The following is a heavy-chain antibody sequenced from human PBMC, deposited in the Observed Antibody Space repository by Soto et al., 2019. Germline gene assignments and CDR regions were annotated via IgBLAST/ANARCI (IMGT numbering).Heavy chain of an antibody. D-gene: IGHD3-10*01. CDR1: GGSISGYY. CDR2: IYYSGTT. V-gene: IGHV4-59*01. J-gene: IGHJ5*02. CDR3: SGRPGHYSGWLDP. Sequence: QVQLQESGPGLVKPSESLSLTCTVSGGSISGYYWSWFRQPPGQGLEWIGYIYYSGTTYYNPSLKSRVTXSXAXXKNQFSLKATSVTAADAAVYYCSGRPGHYSGWLDPWGQGTLVTVSS.